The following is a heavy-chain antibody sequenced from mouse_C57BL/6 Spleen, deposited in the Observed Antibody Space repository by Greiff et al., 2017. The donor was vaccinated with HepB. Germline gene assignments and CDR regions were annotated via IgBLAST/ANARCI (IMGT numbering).Heavy chain of an antibody. CDR2: ISNLAYSI. CDR3: ARQGDDGAWFAY. Sequence: EVKLVESGGGLVQPGGSLKLSCAASGFTFSDYGMAWVRQAPRKGPEWVAFISNLAYSIYYADTVTGRFTISRENAKNTLYLEMSSLMSEDTAMYYCARQGDDGAWFAYWGQGTLVTVSA. CDR1: GFTFSDYG. V-gene: IGHV5-15*04. D-gene: IGHD2-12*01. J-gene: IGHJ3*01.